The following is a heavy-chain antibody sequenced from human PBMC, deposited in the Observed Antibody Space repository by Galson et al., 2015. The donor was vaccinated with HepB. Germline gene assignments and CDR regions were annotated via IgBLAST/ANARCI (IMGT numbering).Heavy chain of an antibody. J-gene: IGHJ4*02. Sequence: SLRLSCAASGFAFSTHSMNWVRQAPGEGLEWISYISSSTSTIYYADSVKGRFTISRDNGKNSLYLQMDSLRDEDTAVYYCVRELGYVGGTYRSYYFDYWGQGDLVTVSS. CDR2: ISSSTSTI. V-gene: IGHV3-48*02. CDR1: GFAFSTHS. CDR3: VRELGYVGGTYRSYYFDY. D-gene: IGHD3-16*02.